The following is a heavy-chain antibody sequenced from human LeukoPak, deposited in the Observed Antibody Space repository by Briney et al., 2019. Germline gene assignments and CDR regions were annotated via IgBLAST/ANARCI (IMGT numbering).Heavy chain of an antibody. D-gene: IGHD2/OR15-2a*01. V-gene: IGHV3-15*06. CDR1: GFTFSGYW. Sequence: GGSLRLSCAASGFTFSGYWMSWVRQAPGKGLEWVGRIKETTYGGTTYYAAPVKGRFTISRDDSKNTLYLHMDNLKVEDTGVYFCSTDGNYWGQGTLVAVS. CDR3: STDGNY. CDR2: IKETTYGGTT. J-gene: IGHJ4*02.